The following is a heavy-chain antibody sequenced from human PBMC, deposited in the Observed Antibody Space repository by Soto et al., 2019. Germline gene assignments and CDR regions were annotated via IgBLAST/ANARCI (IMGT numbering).Heavy chain of an antibody. J-gene: IGHJ6*02. Sequence: SETLSLTCTVSGGSISSGGYYWSWIGQHPGKGLEWIGYIYYSGSTYYNPSLKSRVTISVDTSKNQFSLKLSSVTAADTAVYYCARDSAHYYGSGSYYNGDYYYYGMDVWGQGTTVTVSS. CDR1: GGSISSGGYY. V-gene: IGHV4-31*03. CDR2: IYYSGST. D-gene: IGHD3-10*01. CDR3: ARDSAHYYGSGSYYNGDYYYYGMDV.